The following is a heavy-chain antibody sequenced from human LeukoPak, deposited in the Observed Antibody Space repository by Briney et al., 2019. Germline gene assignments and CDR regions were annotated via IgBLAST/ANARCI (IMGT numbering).Heavy chain of an antibody. CDR3: ARGLRRDLATTGTLVRAFEI. J-gene: IGHJ3*02. D-gene: IGHD6-13*01. Sequence: ASVKVSCKAAGYTFTTDEINWVRQATGQGLEWMGWMNPNSGNTAYAQKFQGRVTMTRITSISTAYMELRSLTSEDTAVYYCARGLRRDLATTGTLVRAFEIWGQGTVVTVSS. V-gene: IGHV1-8*01. CDR1: GYTFTTDE. CDR2: MNPNSGNT.